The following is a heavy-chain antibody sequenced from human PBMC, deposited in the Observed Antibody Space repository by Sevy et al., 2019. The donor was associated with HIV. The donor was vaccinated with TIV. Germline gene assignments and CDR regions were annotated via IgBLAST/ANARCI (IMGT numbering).Heavy chain of an antibody. CDR2: IKQDGSEK. D-gene: IGHD6-13*01. Sequence: GESLKISCAASGFTFSSYWMSWVRQAPGKGLEWVANIKQDGSEKYYVDSVKGRFTISRDNAKNSLYLQMNSLRAEDTAVYYCARDGSSSWAPYNWFDPWGQGTLVTVSS. V-gene: IGHV3-7*01. CDR1: GFTFSSYW. J-gene: IGHJ5*02. CDR3: ARDGSSSWAPYNWFDP.